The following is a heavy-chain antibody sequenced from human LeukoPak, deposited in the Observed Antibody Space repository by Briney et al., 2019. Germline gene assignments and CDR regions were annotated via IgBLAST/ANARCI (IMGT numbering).Heavy chain of an antibody. CDR3: ARLRTTIYAFDI. CDR2: IYYSGST. J-gene: IGHJ3*02. Sequence: PSQTLSLTCTVSGCSISSGGYSWSWIRQHPGKGLEWIGYIYYSGSTYYNPSLKSRVTISVDTSKDQFSLKLSSVTAADTAVYYCARLRTTIYAFDIWGQGTMVTVSS. CDR1: GCSISSGGYS. D-gene: IGHD4-17*01. V-gene: IGHV4-31*03.